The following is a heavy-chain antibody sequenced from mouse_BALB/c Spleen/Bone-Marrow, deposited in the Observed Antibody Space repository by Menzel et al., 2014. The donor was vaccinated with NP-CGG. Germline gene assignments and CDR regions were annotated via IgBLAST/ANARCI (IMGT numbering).Heavy chain of an antibody. D-gene: IGHD2-4*01. CDR1: GYSFNGYF. J-gene: IGHJ3*01. V-gene: IGHV1-37*01. CDR2: INPYNGDP. CDR3: GRGNYDYDSWFGY. Sequence: VQLQQSGPELVKPGASVKISCKASGYSFNGYFMNWMKQSHGKSLEWIGRINPYNGDPFYNQKFKGKATLTVDKSSSTGHMELLSLTSEDSAVYYCGRGNYDYDSWFGYWGQGTLVTVSA.